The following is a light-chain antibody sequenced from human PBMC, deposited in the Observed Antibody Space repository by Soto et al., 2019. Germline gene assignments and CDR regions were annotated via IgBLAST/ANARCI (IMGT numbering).Light chain of an antibody. CDR1: QSLSRW. Sequence: DIQMTQSPSTLSASVGDRVTITCRASQSLSRWLAWYQQKPGKAPKLLIYDASSLESGVPSRFSGSASGTEFTLSITPLQPDDFATYYCQQRSNWPRTFGQGTKV. CDR2: DAS. J-gene: IGKJ1*01. V-gene: IGKV1-5*01. CDR3: QQRSNWPRT.